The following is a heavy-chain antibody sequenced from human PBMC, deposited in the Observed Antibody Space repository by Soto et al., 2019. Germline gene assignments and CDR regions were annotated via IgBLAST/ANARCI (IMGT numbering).Heavy chain of an antibody. V-gene: IGHV3-7*01. Sequence: GGPLRLSCAASGFTSGRFWMTWVRQAPGKGLEWVANIKEDGSEKYYVDSVKGRFTISRDNAKNSLYLQMNSLRAEDTAVYYCAVAYGLDVWGQGTTVTVSS. D-gene: IGHD2-21*01. CDR2: IKEDGSEK. CDR1: GFTSGRFW. J-gene: IGHJ6*02. CDR3: AVAYGLDV.